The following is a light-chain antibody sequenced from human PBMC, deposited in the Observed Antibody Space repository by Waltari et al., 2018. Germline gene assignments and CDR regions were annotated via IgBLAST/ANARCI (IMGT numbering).Light chain of an antibody. Sequence: DIQLTQSPSFLSASVGDRVTITCRAGQGINRYLAWYQQQPGEAPKLLISAASTLQSGVPSRFSGSGSGTEFTLTIRSLQPEDFATYYCQQLNSFPYTFGQGTKLDIK. CDR1: QGINRY. V-gene: IGKV1-9*01. CDR3: QQLNSFPYT. CDR2: AAS. J-gene: IGKJ2*01.